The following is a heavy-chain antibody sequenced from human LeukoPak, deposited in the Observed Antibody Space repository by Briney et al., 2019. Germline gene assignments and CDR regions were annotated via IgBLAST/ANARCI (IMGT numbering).Heavy chain of an antibody. D-gene: IGHD5-18*01. CDR3: VRVGTGMAKDFDN. CDR2: TRNKANSYST. J-gene: IGHJ4*02. V-gene: IGHV3-72*01. Sequence: PGGSLRLSCAVSGFIFRDYYIDWVRQAPGKGLEWVGRTRNKANSYSTEYAAAVKSRFSISRDDSKNSVYLQMNSLKTEDTAVYYCVRVGTGMAKDFDNWGQGTLVTVSS. CDR1: GFIFRDYY.